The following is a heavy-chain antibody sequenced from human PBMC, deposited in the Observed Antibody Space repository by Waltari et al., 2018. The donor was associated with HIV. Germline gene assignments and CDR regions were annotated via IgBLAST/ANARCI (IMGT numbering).Heavy chain of an antibody. CDR3: VRDRGLNWNGDI. J-gene: IGHJ4*02. V-gene: IGHV1-2*02. CDR1: GSTFIDHY. CDR2: RNPNGGAT. Sequence: QVQLVQSGAEVKRPGASVKVSCKASGSTFIDHYVFWVRQVPGPGLEWMGWRNPNGGATNHEQKFQGRITMTRDTSITTAYTELSGLRSDDTAIFYCVRDRGLNWNGDIWGQGTLVTVSS. D-gene: IGHD3-3*01.